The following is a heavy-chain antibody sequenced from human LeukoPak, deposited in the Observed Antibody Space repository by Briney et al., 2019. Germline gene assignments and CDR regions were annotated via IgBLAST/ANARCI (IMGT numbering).Heavy chain of an antibody. CDR1: GFTVSANY. J-gene: IGHJ5*02. CDR2: IYTDGST. Sequence: GGSLRLSCAASGFTVSANYMSWVRQAPGKGLEWVSVIYTDGSTYYADSVKRRFTISRDSSKNTLHLQMNSLRAEDTAVYYCAREGPAYYDFWSGPNWFDPWGQGTLVTVSS. D-gene: IGHD3-3*01. V-gene: IGHV3-53*01. CDR3: AREGPAYYDFWSGPNWFDP.